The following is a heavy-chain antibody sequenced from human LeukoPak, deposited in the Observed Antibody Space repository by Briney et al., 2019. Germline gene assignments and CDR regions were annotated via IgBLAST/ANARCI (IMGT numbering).Heavy chain of an antibody. Sequence: ASVKVSCKASGGTFSNYAISWVRQAPGQGLEWMGCINAVNGNTEYSQKFQGSVTISRDTSATTSYMELSNLRSEDTALYYCARGGGTGIFDWWGQGTLVTVSS. J-gene: IGHJ4*02. CDR2: INAVNGNT. CDR1: GGTFSNYA. D-gene: IGHD3-9*01. CDR3: ARGGGTGIFDW. V-gene: IGHV1-3*01.